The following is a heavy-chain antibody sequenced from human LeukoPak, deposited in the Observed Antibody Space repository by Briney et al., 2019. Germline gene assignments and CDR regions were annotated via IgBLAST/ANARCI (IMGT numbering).Heavy chain of an antibody. Sequence: ASVKVSCKASGYTFTGYYMHWVRQAPGQGLGWMGWINTNTGNPTYAQGFTGRFVFSLDTSVSTAYLQWSSLKASDTAMYYCARPPYPYTYGGGVDYWGQGTLVTVSS. CDR1: GYTFTGYY. J-gene: IGHJ4*02. CDR2: INTNTGNP. CDR3: ARPPYPYTYGGGVDY. V-gene: IGHV7-4-1*02. D-gene: IGHD5-18*01.